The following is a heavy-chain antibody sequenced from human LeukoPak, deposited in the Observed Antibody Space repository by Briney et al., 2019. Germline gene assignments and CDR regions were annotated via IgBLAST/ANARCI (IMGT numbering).Heavy chain of an antibody. J-gene: IGHJ6*04. V-gene: IGHV3-9*01. CDR2: ISWNSGFI. D-gene: IGHD3-10*02. CDR3: AELGITMIGGV. Sequence: SLRLSCAASGFSFDDYAMHWVRQAPGKGLEWVSSISWNSGFIAYADSVKGRFTISRDNAKNSLYLQMNSLRAEDTAVYYCAELGITMIGGVWGKGTTVTISS. CDR1: GFSFDDYA.